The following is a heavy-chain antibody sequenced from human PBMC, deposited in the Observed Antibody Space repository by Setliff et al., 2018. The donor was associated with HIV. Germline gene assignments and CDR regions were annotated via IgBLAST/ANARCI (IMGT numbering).Heavy chain of an antibody. V-gene: IGHV1-2*02. Sequence: GASVKVSCKTSGYSFTGYYIHWVRQAPGQGLEWMGWINPNSGATDYAQNFLGRVTMARDTSSDTAYMDLNGLRSDDTAVYYCARDDHGDPFDYWGQGTLVTVSS. J-gene: IGHJ4*02. CDR1: GYSFTGYY. D-gene: IGHD4-17*01. CDR3: ARDDHGDPFDY. CDR2: INPNSGAT.